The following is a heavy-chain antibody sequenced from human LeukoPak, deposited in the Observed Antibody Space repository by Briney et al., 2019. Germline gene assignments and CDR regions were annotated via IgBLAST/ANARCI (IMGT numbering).Heavy chain of an antibody. CDR2: INSDGSAT. CDR3: ASDSPYYGMDV. CDR1: GFPFSSYW. J-gene: IGHJ6*02. V-gene: IGHV3-74*01. Sequence: GGSLRLSCAASGFPFSSYWMHWVRQVPGEGLLWVSRINSDGSATIYADSVRGRFTISRDNAKNTLYLQMSGLRVEDTAVYHCASDSPYYGMDVWGQGTTVTVSS.